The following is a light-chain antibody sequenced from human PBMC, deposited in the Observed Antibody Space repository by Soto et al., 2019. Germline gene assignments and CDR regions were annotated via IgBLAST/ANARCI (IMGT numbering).Light chain of an antibody. CDR3: QQHNGP. V-gene: IGKV1-5*01. J-gene: IGKJ4*01. CDR2: AAS. CDR1: QSISSW. Sequence: DXQXTQSXSTXXXXVGXRXXXTXXASQSISSWLAWYQQKPGKAPKLLIYAASTLEGGVPSRFSGSGSETEFTLTISSLQPDDFATYYCQQHNGPFGGGTKVEIK.